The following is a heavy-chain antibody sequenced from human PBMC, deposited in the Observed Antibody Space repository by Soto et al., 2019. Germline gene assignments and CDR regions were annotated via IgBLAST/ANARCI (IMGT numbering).Heavy chain of an antibody. CDR3: ARDFGGNIERTVFDY. V-gene: IGHV3-33*01. D-gene: IGHD2-15*01. Sequence: GGSLRLSCAASGFTFSSYGMHWVRQAPGKGLEWVAVIWYDGSNKYYADSVKGRFTISRDNSKNTLYLQMNSLRAEDTAVYYCARDFGGNIERTVFDYWGQGTLVTVSS. CDR1: GFTFSSYG. CDR2: IWYDGSNK. J-gene: IGHJ4*02.